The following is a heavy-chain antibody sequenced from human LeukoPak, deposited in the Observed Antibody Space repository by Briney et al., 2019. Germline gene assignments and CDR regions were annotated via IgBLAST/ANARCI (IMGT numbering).Heavy chain of an antibody. CDR1: GFTFSSYG. CDR2: ISGSGGST. D-gene: IGHD3-10*01. J-gene: IGHJ4*02. Sequence: AGGSLRLSCAASGFTFSSYGMSWVRQAPGKGLEWVSAISGSGGSTYYADSVKGRFTISRDNSKNTLYLQMNSLRAEDTAVYYCASSLTMVRGDYWGQGTLVTVSS. V-gene: IGHV3-23*01. CDR3: ASSLTMVRGDY.